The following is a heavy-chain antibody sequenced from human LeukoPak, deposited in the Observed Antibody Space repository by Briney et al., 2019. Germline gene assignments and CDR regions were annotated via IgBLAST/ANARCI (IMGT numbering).Heavy chain of an antibody. D-gene: IGHD6-19*01. CDR3: ARGKASSGWYWYY. CDR1: GYTFTSYD. Sequence: SVKVSCKASGYTFTSYDINWVRQATGQGLEWMGWMNPNSGNTGYAQKFQGRVTMTRNTSISTAYMELSSLRSEDTAVYYCARGKASSGWYWYYWGQGTLVTVSS. CDR2: MNPNSGNT. J-gene: IGHJ4*02. V-gene: IGHV1-8*01.